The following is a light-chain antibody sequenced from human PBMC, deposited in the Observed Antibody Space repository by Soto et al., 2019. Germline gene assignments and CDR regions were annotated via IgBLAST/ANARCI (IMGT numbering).Light chain of an antibody. CDR1: SSDVGSYNY. J-gene: IGLJ3*02. Sequence: QSVLTQPASVSGSPGQSITISCTGTSSDVGSYNYVSWFQQHPGKAPKLMIYDVTNRPSGVSNRFSGSKSGNTASLTISGLQAEDEADYHCSSYTSSITLVVFGGGTKLTVL. V-gene: IGLV2-14*03. CDR2: DVT. CDR3: SSYTSSITLVV.